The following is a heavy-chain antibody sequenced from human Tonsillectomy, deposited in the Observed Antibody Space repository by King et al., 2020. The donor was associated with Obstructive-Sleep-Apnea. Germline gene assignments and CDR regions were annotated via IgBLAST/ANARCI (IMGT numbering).Heavy chain of an antibody. V-gene: IGHV3-30*04. D-gene: IGHD2-2*02. Sequence: VQLVESGGGVVQPGRSLRLSCAASGFTFSSYAMHWVRQAPGKGLEWVAVISYDGSNKYYADSVKGRFTISRDNSKNTLYLQMHSLRAEDTAVYYCARGALGAATAILFDPWGQGTLVTVSS. CDR3: ARGALGAATAILFDP. CDR2: ISYDGSNK. CDR1: GFTFSSYA. J-gene: IGHJ5*02.